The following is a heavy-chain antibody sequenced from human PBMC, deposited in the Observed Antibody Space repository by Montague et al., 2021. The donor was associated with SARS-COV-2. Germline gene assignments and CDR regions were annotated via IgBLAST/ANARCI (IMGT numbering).Heavy chain of an antibody. CDR3: ASLTLGYCSSTSCYSDWFDP. CDR2: INHSGST. J-gene: IGHJ5*02. V-gene: IGHV4-34*01. Sequence: ETLSLTCAVYGGSFSGYYWSWIRQPPGKGLEWIGEINHSGSTNYNPSLKSRVTISVDTSKNQFFLKLSSVTAADTAVYYCASLTLGYCSSTSCYSDWFDPWGQGTLVTVSS. D-gene: IGHD2-2*02. CDR1: GGSFSGYY.